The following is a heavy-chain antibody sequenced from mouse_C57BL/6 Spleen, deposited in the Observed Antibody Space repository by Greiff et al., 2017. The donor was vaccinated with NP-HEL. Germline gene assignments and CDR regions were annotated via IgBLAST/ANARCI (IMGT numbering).Heavy chain of an antibody. D-gene: IGHD4-1*01. V-gene: IGHV2-5*01. CDR1: GFSLTSYG. J-gene: IGHJ1*03. CDR2: IWSGGST. CDR3: GKEGDWDSDWYFDV. Sequence: VHLVESGPGLVQPSQSLSITCTVSGFSLTSYGVHWVRQSPGKGLEWLGVIWSGGSTDYNAAFMSRLSITKDNSKSQVFFKRNSLQADDTAIYCCGKEGDWDSDWYFDVWGTGTTVTVSS.